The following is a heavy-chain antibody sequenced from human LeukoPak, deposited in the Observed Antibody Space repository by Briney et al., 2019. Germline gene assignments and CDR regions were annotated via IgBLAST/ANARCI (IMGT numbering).Heavy chain of an antibody. CDR2: ISVYNGHT. CDR1: GYTFTSYV. V-gene: IGHV1-18*04. J-gene: IGHJ4*02. CDR3: ARDYRSIAAAGTHDY. D-gene: IGHD6-13*01. Sequence: AAVKVSCKASGYTFTSYVISWVRQAPRQGREWMGWISVYNGHTNYAQNLQGRVTMTTDTSTSTAYMELRSLRSDDTAVYYCARDYRSIAAAGTHDYWGQGTLVTVSS.